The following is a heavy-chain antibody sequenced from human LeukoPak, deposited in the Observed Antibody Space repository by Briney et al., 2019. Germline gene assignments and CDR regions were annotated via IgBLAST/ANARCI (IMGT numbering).Heavy chain of an antibody. CDR3: SKDGSWGDYYFYFYMDV. Sequence: GGSLRLSCEASGSGFTFGTSALSWVRQAPGKGLEWVSGISGSGYYTYYADSVKGRFTISRDNSKNTLYIQMNSLRAEDTAVYYCSKDGSWGDYYFYFYMDVWGTGTTVTVSS. V-gene: IGHV3-23*01. D-gene: IGHD3-16*01. CDR1: GSGFTFGTSA. CDR2: ISGSGYYT. J-gene: IGHJ6*03.